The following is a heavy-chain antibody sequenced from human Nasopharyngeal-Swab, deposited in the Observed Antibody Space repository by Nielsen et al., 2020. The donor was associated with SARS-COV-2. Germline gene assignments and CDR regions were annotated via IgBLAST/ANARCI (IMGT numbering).Heavy chain of an antibody. J-gene: IGHJ6*02. V-gene: IGHV1-46*01. CDR3: ARARNYVRAAAGTDYYGMDV. Sequence: ASVKVSCKASGYTFTSYYMHWVRQAPGQGLEWMGIINPSGGSTSYAQKFQGRVTITADESTSTAYMELSSLRSEDTAVYYCARARNYVRAAAGTDYYGMDVWGQGTTVTVSS. CDR1: GYTFTSYY. D-gene: IGHD6-13*01. CDR2: INPSGGST.